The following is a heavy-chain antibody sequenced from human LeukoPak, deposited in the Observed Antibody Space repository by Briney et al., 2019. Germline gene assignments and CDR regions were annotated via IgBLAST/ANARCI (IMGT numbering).Heavy chain of an antibody. CDR1: GGSFSGYY. D-gene: IGHD3-10*01. Sequence: PSETLSLTCAVYGGSFSGYYWSWIRQPPGKGLEWIGEINHSGSTNYNPSLKSRVTISVDTSKNQFSLKLSSVTAADTAVYYCARLGISMVRGVTRDYWGQGTLVTVSS. J-gene: IGHJ4*02. CDR2: INHSGST. V-gene: IGHV4-34*01. CDR3: ARLGISMVRGVTRDY.